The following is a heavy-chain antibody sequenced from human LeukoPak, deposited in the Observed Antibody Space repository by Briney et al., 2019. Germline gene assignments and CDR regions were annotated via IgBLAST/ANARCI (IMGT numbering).Heavy chain of an antibody. CDR2: ISWNSGGI. J-gene: IGHJ6*02. CDR3: ARYYDFWSGYYFDSPRGYYYYGIDV. CDR1: GFTFDDYA. D-gene: IGHD3-3*01. V-gene: IGHV3-9*01. Sequence: PGGSLRLSCAASGFTFDDYAMHWVRQAPGKGLEWVSGISWNSGGIGYADSVKGRFTISRDNAKNSLYLQMNSLRAEDTALYYCARYYDFWSGYYFDSPRGYYYYGIDVWGQGTTVTVSS.